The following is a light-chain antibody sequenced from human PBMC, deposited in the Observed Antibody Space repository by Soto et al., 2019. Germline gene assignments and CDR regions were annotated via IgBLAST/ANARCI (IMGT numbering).Light chain of an antibody. V-gene: IGKV1-9*01. Sequence: NKLTQSPSALSATKGDRVTITCRASQGISSYLAWYQQKPGKAPKLLIYAASTLYGGVPSRFSGSGSGTDFALTITSLQAEDFTTYYCQHSGIYPTPSAGVTKADIK. J-gene: IGKJ4*01. CDR3: QHSGIYPTP. CDR1: QGISSY. CDR2: AAS.